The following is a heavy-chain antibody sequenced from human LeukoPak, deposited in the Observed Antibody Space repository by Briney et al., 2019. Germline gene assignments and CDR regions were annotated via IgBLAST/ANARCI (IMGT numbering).Heavy chain of an antibody. D-gene: IGHD6-6*01. V-gene: IGHV1-24*01. CDR2: FDPEDGET. CDR3: ATGPLGQLVARDEYFQH. J-gene: IGHJ1*01. Sequence: ASVKVSCKASGYTLTELSMHWVRQAPGKGLEWMGGFDPEDGETIYAQKFQGRVTMTEDTSTDTAYMELSSLRSEDTAVYYCATGPLGQLVARDEYFQHWGQGTLVTVSS. CDR1: GYTLTELS.